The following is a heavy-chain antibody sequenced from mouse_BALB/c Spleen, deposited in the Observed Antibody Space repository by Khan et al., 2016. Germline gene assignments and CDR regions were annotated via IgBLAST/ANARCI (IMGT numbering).Heavy chain of an antibody. Sequence: VQLQQSGPDLVKPGASVKISCKASGYSFTGYYIYWVKQSHGKSLEWIGRVNPNNGGTSYNQKFKGKAVLTIDKSSTTAYLELRSLTSEDSALYYCLRDAMDYWGQGTSVPVSS. V-gene: IGHV1-26*01. D-gene: IGHD1-1*01. CDR2: VNPNNGGT. CDR3: LRDAMDY. CDR1: GYSFTGYY. J-gene: IGHJ4*01.